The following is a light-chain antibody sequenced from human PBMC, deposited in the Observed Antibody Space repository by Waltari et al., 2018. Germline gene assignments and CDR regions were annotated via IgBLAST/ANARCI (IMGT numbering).Light chain of an antibody. Sequence: EIVLTQSPATLSLSPGDKATPSCRASQRISSYLALYQQKPAQAPRLLIYDASTRATGIPARFSGSGSLTDFTLTISSLEPEDFEIYSCQQRSKSVTLRPGTKVDIK. CDR3: QQRSKSVT. CDR1: QRISSY. CDR2: DAS. J-gene: IGKJ3*01. V-gene: IGKV3-11*01.